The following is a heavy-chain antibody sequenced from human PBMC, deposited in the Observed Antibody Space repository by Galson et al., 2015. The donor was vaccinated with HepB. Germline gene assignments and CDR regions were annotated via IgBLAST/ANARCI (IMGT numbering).Heavy chain of an antibody. Sequence: SVKVSCKASGYTFTGYYMHWVRQAPGQGLEWMGWINPNSGGTNYAQKFQGRVTMTRDTSVSTAYMELSRLRSDDTAVYYCARARRYSSSSSWPPNWFDPWGQGTLATVSS. D-gene: IGHD6-6*01. V-gene: IGHV1-2*02. CDR1: GYTFTGYY. CDR2: INPNSGGT. CDR3: ARARRYSSSSSWPPNWFDP. J-gene: IGHJ5*02.